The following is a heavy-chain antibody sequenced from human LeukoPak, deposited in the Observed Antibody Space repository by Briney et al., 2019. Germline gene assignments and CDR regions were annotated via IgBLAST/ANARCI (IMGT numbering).Heavy chain of an antibody. V-gene: IGHV4-39*01. J-gene: IGHJ6*02. CDR3: ARDSDIVVVPAAKGRYYYYYGMDV. Sequence: SETLSLTCTVSGGSISSSSYYWGWIRQPPGKGLGWIGSIYYSGSTYYNPSLKSRVTISVDTSKNQFSLKLSSVTAADTAVYYCARDSDIVVVPAAKGRYYYYYGMDVWGQGTTVAVSS. D-gene: IGHD2-2*01. CDR2: IYYSGST. CDR1: GGSISSSSYY.